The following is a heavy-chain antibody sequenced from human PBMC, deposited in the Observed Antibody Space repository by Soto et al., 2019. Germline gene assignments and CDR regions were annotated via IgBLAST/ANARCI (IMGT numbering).Heavy chain of an antibody. D-gene: IGHD6-13*01. CDR1: GFTFSSYG. V-gene: IGHV3-33*01. J-gene: IGHJ6*02. CDR3: ARGRIGSSRPLKYYYGMDV. Sequence: PGGSLRLSCAASGFTFSSYGMHWVRQAPGKGLEWVAVIWYDGSNKYYADSVKGRFTISRDNSKNTLYLQMNSLRAEDTAVYYSARGRIGSSRPLKYYYGMDVWGQGTTVTVSS. CDR2: IWYDGSNK.